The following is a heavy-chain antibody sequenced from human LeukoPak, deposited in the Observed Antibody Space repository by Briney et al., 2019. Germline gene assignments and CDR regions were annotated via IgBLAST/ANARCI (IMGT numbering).Heavy chain of an antibody. CDR3: ARDGGHTYYYDSGSYYNSPYYYGMDV. CDR2: IIPIFGAA. J-gene: IGHJ6*02. D-gene: IGHD3-10*01. V-gene: IGHV1-69*05. CDR1: GGTFSSYA. Sequence: ASVKVSCKASGGTFSSYAISWVRQAPGQGLEWMGGIIPIFGAANYAQKFQGRVTITTDESTSTAYMELSSLRSEDTAVYYCARDGGHTYYYDSGSYYNSPYYYGMDVWGQGTTVTVSS.